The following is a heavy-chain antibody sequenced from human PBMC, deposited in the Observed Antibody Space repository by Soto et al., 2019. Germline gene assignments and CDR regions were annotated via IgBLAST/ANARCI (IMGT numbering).Heavy chain of an antibody. CDR1: GFTSSSYG. J-gene: IGHJ4*02. CDR2: IKQDGSEK. Sequence: EVQLVESGGGLVQPGGSLRLSCAASGFTSSSYGMSWVRQAPGKGLEWVANIKQDGSEKSYVDSVKGRFTISRDNAMNSLYLQMNSLRAEDTAVYYCARVGDFWSGYYSSWGQGTLVTVSS. V-gene: IGHV3-7*01. CDR3: ARVGDFWSGYYSS. D-gene: IGHD3-3*01.